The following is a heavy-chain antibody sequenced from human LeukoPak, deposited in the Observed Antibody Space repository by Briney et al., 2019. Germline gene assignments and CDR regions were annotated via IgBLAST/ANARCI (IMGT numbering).Heavy chain of an antibody. CDR1: GFTFNTYG. J-gene: IGHJ4*02. CDR3: AKEGYGIAAAAYDY. D-gene: IGHD6-13*01. Sequence: GGSLRLSCAVSGFTFNTYGMHWVRQAPGKGLEWVTFIRYDGSNKYYADSVKGRFTISRDNSKNTLYLQMNSLRAEDTAVYYCAKEGYGIAAAAYDYWGQGTLVTVSS. CDR2: IRYDGSNK. V-gene: IGHV3-30*02.